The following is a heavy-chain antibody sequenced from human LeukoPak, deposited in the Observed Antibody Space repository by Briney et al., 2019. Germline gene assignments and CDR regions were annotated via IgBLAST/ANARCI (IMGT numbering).Heavy chain of an antibody. Sequence: ASVKVSCKASGYTFTSYDINWVRQATGQGLEWMGWMNPNSGNTGYAQKFQGRVTITRNTSISTAYMELSSLRSEDTAVYYCARGPEAYCSGGSCYSGGDGAFDIWGQGTMVTVSS. CDR3: ARGPEAYCSGGSCYSGGDGAFDI. CDR2: MNPNSGNT. D-gene: IGHD2-15*01. CDR1: GYTFTSYD. J-gene: IGHJ3*02. V-gene: IGHV1-8*03.